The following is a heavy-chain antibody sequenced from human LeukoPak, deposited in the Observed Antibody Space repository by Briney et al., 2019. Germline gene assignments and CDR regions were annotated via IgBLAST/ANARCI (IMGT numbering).Heavy chain of an antibody. CDR1: GYTFTVYY. CDR3: ARAAIAARWTDY. V-gene: IGHV1-2*02. Sequence: GASVKVSCKASGYTFTVYYMHWVRQAPGQGLEWMGWINPNSGGTNYAQKFQGRVTMTRDTSISTAYMELSRLRSDDTAVYYCARAAIAARWTDYWGQGTLVTVSS. CDR2: INPNSGGT. J-gene: IGHJ4*02. D-gene: IGHD6-6*01.